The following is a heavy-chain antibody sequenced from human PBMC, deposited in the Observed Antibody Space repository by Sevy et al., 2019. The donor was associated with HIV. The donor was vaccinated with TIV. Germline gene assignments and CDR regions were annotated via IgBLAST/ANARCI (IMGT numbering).Heavy chain of an antibody. D-gene: IGHD3-16*01. CDR2: LRGSGDTT. J-gene: IGHJ3*02. CDR1: GFTFSYYA. Sequence: GGSLRLSCAASGFTFSYYAMTWVRLAPGKGLEWVSALRGSGDTTDYAESVKGRFTISRDNSRGTLYLQINSLKAEDTAIYFCATEGYRLPGADAIDIWGQGTMVTVSS. CDR3: ATEGYRLPGADAIDI. V-gene: IGHV3-23*01.